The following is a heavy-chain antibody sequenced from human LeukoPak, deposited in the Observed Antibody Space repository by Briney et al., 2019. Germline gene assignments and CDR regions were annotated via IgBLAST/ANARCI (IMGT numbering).Heavy chain of an antibody. CDR3: ARNTHNYGGPLDY. D-gene: IGHD4-11*01. V-gene: IGHV3-30*04. CDR1: VFTFSSYA. Sequence: GGSLRLSCAASVFTFSSYAMHWVRQAPGKGLEWVAVISYDGSNKYYADSVKGRFTISRDNSKNTLYLQMNSLRAEDTAVYYCARNTHNYGGPLDYWGQGTLVTVSS. J-gene: IGHJ4*02. CDR2: ISYDGSNK.